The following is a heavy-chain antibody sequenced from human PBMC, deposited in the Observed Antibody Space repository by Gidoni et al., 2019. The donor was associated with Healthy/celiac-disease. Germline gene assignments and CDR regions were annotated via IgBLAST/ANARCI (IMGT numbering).Heavy chain of an antibody. D-gene: IGHD6-13*01. J-gene: IGHJ4*02. CDR3: AKDRSAWQLVFFALAY. CDR1: GFTFSSYA. CDR2: ISGSGGST. V-gene: IGHV3-23*01. Sequence: EVQLLESGGGLVQPGGSLRLSCAASGFTFSSYAMSWVRQAPGKGLEWVSAISGSGGSTYYADSVKGRFTISRDNSKNTLDLQMNSLRAEYTAVYYCAKDRSAWQLVFFALAYWGQGTLVTVSS.